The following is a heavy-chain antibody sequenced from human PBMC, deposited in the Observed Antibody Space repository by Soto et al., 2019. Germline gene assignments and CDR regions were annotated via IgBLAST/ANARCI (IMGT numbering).Heavy chain of an antibody. J-gene: IGHJ4*02. V-gene: IGHV2-70*01. CDR3: ARIPHYSDSYYMDY. Sequence: SVPTLVNPTQTLALTCTFSGCSLITLGTCVTWIRQPPGKALEWLALINWDNNKYYSTSLKTRLTISRDTSKNQVVLTMTNVDPVDTATYYCARIPHYSDSYYMDYWGQGTLVTVSS. D-gene: IGHD2-21*01. CDR1: GCSLITLGTC. CDR2: INWDNNK.